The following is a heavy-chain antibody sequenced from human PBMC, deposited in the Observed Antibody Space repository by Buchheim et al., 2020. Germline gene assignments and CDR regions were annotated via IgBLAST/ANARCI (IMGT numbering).Heavy chain of an antibody. V-gene: IGHV4-61*02. CDR2: IYTSGCT. CDR1: GGSISSGSYY. J-gene: IGHJ4*02. Sequence: QVQLQESGPGLVKPSQTLSLTCTVSGGSISSGSYYWSWIRQPAGKGLEWIGRIYTSGCTNYNPSLKSRVTISVDTSKNQFSLKLSSVTAADTAVYYCVGGQGYSSSWYSSYWGQGTL. CDR3: VGGQGYSSSWYSSY. D-gene: IGHD6-13*01.